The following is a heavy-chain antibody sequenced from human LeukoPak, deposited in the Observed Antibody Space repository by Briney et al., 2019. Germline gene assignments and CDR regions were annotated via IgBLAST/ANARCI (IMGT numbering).Heavy chain of an antibody. J-gene: IGHJ4*02. CDR1: GGSFSGYY. Sequence: SETLSLTCAVYGGSFSGYYWSWIRQPPGKGLEWIGEINHSGSTNYNPSPKSRVTISVDTSKNQFSLKLSSVTAADTAVYYCAGAHYYGSGSYPYYFDYWGQGTLVTVSS. CDR3: AGAHYYGSGSYPYYFDY. V-gene: IGHV4-34*01. CDR2: INHSGST. D-gene: IGHD3-10*01.